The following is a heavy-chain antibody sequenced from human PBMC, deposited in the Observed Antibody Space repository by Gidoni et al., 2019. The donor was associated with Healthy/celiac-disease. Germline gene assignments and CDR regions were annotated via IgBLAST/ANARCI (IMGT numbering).Heavy chain of an antibody. J-gene: IGHJ5*02. Sequence: QLQLQESGPGLVKPSETLFLTFTVSCCSLIRCSYFWGWIRPPPGKGLEWIGSIYYSGSTYYNPSLKSRVTISVDTSKNQFSLKLSSVTAADTAVYYCARVGQQLELLDFQGWFDPWGQGTLVTVSS. V-gene: IGHV4-39*01. CDR1: CCSLIRCSYF. D-gene: IGHD6-13*01. CDR3: ARVGQQLELLDFQGWFDP. CDR2: IYYSGST.